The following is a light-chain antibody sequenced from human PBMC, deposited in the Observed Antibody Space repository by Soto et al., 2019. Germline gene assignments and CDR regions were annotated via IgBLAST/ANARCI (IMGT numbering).Light chain of an antibody. J-gene: IGLJ1*01. CDR3: SAYTGGSTYV. CDR2: DVS. CDR1: SSDIGGYKY. Sequence: QSALTQPASVSGSPGQSITISCTGTSSDIGGYKYVSWYQQHPGKAPKLMIYDVSNRPSGVSNRFSGSKSGNTATLTISGLQGEDEAGYYCSAYTGGSTYVFGTGTKVTGL. V-gene: IGLV2-14*01.